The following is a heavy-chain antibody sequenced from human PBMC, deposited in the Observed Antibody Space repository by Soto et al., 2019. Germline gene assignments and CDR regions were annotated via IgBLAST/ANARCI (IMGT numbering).Heavy chain of an antibody. CDR2: ISYDGSNK. J-gene: IGHJ6*02. D-gene: IGHD6-6*01. CDR3: ARDGVSSKKQLDYYYYGMDV. CDR1: GFTFSSYA. Sequence: QVQLVESGGGVVQPGRSLRLSCAASGFTFSSYAMHWVRQAPGKGLEWVAVISYDGSNKYYADSVKGRFTISRDNSKNTLYLQMNSLRAEDTAVYYCARDGVSSKKQLDYYYYGMDVWGQGTTVTVSS. V-gene: IGHV3-30-3*01.